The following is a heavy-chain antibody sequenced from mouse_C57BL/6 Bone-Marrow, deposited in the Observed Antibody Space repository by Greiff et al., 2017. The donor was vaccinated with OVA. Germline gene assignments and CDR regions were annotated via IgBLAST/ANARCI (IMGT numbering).Heavy chain of an antibody. V-gene: IGHV6-6*01. J-gene: IGHJ1*03. CDR2: IRNKANNHAT. CDR3: TSPLLRQRIWYFDV. CDR1: GFTFSDAW. D-gene: IGHD1-2*01. Sequence: EVHLVESGGGLVQPGGSMKLSCAASGFTFSDAWMDWVRQSPEKGLEWVAEIRNKANNHATYYAESVKGRFTISRDDSKSSFYLQMNSLRAEDTGIYYCTSPLLRQRIWYFDVWGTGTTVTVSS.